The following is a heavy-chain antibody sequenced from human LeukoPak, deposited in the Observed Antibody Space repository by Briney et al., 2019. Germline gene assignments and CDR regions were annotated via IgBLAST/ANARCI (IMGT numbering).Heavy chain of an antibody. CDR1: GFTFNTYN. D-gene: IGHD2-15*01. Sequence: PGGSLRLSCAGSGFTFNTYNMNWVRQAPGKGLEWVSSISSSSSYIYYADSVKGRFTISRDNAKNSLYLQMNSLGAEDTAVYYCAKDGGSDPDSFDIWGQGTMVTVSS. CDR2: ISSSSSYI. J-gene: IGHJ3*02. V-gene: IGHV3-21*01. CDR3: AKDGGSDPDSFDI.